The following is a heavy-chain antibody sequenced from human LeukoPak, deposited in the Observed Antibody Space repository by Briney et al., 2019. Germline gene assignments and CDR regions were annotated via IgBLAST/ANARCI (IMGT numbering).Heavy chain of an antibody. CDR1: GGSFSGYY. D-gene: IGHD3-3*01. CDR3: ARGNRAYYDSWSGYYECFDY. CDR2: INHSGST. V-gene: IGHV4-34*01. J-gene: IGHJ4*02. Sequence: PSETLSLTCAVYGGSFSGYYWSWIRQPPGKGLEWIGEINHSGSTNYNPSLKSRVTISVDTSKNQFSLKLSSVTAADTAVYYCARGNRAYYDSWSGYYECFDYWGQGTLVTVSS.